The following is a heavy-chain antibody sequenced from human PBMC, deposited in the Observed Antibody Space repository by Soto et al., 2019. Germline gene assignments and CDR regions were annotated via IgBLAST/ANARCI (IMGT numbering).Heavy chain of an antibody. CDR1: GGTFSSYA. D-gene: IGHD5-18*01. CDR3: ARLDTAMVIGGTNWFDP. CDR2: IIPIFGTA. J-gene: IGHJ5*02. V-gene: IGHV1-69*13. Sequence: ASVKVSCKASGGTFSSYAISWVRQAPGQGLEWMGGIIPIFGTANYAQKFQGRVTITADESTSTAYMELSSLRSEDTAVYYCARLDTAMVIGGTNWFDPWGQGTLVTVSS.